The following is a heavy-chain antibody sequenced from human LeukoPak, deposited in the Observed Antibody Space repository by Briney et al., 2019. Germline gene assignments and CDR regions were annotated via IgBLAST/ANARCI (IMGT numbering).Heavy chain of an antibody. CDR2: INPNSGGT. V-gene: IGHV1-2*02. D-gene: IGHD3-22*01. Sequence: GASVKVSCKASGYTFTGYYMHWVRQAPGQGLEWMGWINPNSGGTNYAQKFQGRVTMTRDTSISTAYMELSRLRSDDTAVYYCAKAPTYYYDNSGYYGVDYWGQGTLVTVSS. J-gene: IGHJ4*02. CDR3: AKAPTYYYDNSGYYGVDY. CDR1: GYTFTGYY.